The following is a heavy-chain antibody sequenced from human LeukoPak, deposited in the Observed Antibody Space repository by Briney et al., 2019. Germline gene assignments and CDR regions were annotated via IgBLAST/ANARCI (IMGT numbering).Heavy chain of an antibody. V-gene: IGHV4-38-2*02. CDR2: IFHSGNT. CDR1: RYSIRSAYF. J-gene: IGHJ4*02. Sequence: SETLSLTCTVSRYSIRSAYFWGWIRQPPGKGLEWIGSIFHSGNTYYNPSLSSRVTISVDTSKNQFSLRLSSVTAADTAMYFCARVNSGWYGGFDFWGQGMLVTVYS. D-gene: IGHD6-19*01. CDR3: ARVNSGWYGGFDF.